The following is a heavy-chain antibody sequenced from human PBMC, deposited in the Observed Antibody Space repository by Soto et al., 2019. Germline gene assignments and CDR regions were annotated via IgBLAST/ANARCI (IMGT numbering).Heavy chain of an antibody. Sequence: QVQLVESGGGVVQPGGSLRLSCTTSGFTFDTYGMHWVRQAPGKGLEWVAIIWYDGSNKYYADSVKGRFTISRDNSKNTLYLQMNSLRAEDTAVYYCARADCTGAYCYSWPFNYGVDVWGQGTTGTVSS. CDR3: ARADCTGAYCYSWPFNYGVDV. CDR1: GFTFDTYG. V-gene: IGHV3-33*01. D-gene: IGHD2-15*01. CDR2: IWYDGSNK. J-gene: IGHJ6*02.